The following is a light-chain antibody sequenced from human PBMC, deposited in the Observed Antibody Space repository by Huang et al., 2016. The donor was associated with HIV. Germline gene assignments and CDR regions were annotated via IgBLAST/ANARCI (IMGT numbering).Light chain of an antibody. Sequence: DIVMTQSPDSLALSLGERSTINCRASQHVLNNYHNKHSLAWYQQKSGHPPRLLIDCASTRESGVPDRFSGSGSGTDFTLTINSLQAEDVAFYYCHQYFDTPGTFGQGTQVEIK. CDR3: HQYFDTPGT. J-gene: IGKJ1*01. V-gene: IGKV4-1*01. CDR1: QHVLNNYHNKHS. CDR2: CAS.